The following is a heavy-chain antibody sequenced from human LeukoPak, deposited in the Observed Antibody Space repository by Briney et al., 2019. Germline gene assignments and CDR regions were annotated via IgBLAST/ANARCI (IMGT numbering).Heavy chain of an antibody. J-gene: IGHJ6*03. CDR3: ARITIFGVVLPSRDMDV. CDR2: ISSSSGTI. D-gene: IGHD3-3*01. Sequence: GGSLRLSCAASGFTFSSYWMHWVRQAPGKGLEWVSYISSSSGTIYYADSVKGRFTISRDNANNSLYLQMNSLRGEDTAVYYCARITIFGVVLPSRDMDVWGKGTTVIVSS. V-gene: IGHV3-48*01. CDR1: GFTFSSYW.